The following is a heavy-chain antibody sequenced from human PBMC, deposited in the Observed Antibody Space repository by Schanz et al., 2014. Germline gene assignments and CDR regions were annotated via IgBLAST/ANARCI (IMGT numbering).Heavy chain of an antibody. CDR3: AKTPREYCNYDNCPNWFDS. CDR1: GFGFSSYS. CDR2: ISGSSRTI. V-gene: IGHV3-48*01. D-gene: IGHD2-15*01. Sequence: EVQLVESGGGLIQPGGSLRLSCAASGFGFSSYSMNWVRQAPGKGLEWVSYISGSSRTIYYADSMKGRFTVSRDNSKNTLYLQMNSLRAEDTAVYYCAKTPREYCNYDNCPNWFDSWGQGTLVTVSS. J-gene: IGHJ5*01.